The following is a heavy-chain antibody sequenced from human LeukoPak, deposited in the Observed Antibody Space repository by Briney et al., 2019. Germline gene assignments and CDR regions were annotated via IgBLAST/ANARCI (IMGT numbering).Heavy chain of an antibody. D-gene: IGHD5-12*01. Sequence: AGSLTLYSAASGFTFSSNWMSWVRPAPGKGREWVANKKPDSSEKYYVDSVKGRFTIYRDNAKNSLYLQMNSLRAEDTAVYYCARDQRGDSFGENDYWGQGTLVTVSS. CDR1: GFTFSSNW. CDR3: ARDQRGDSFGENDY. V-gene: IGHV3-7*03. CDR2: KKPDSSEK. J-gene: IGHJ4*02.